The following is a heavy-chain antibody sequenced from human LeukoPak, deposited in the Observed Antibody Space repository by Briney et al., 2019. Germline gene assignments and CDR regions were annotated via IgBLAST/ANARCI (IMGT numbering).Heavy chain of an antibody. CDR1: GGSISSYF. D-gene: IGHD3-9*01. CDR3: ARGILTGSPY. CDR2: IYYSGST. V-gene: IGHV4-59*08. Sequence: PSETLSLTCTVSGGSISSYFWSWIRQPPGKGLEWIGYIYYSGSTNYNPSLKSRVIISVDTSKKQFSLNLTSVTAADTAVYYCARGILTGSPYWGQGTLVTVSS. J-gene: IGHJ4*02.